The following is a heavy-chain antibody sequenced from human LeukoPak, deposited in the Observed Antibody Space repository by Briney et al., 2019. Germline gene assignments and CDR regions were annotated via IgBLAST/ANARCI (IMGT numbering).Heavy chain of an antibody. CDR1: GFTFSSYD. CDR3: AKVPHCSGGSCYGDFDY. V-gene: IGHV3-23*01. D-gene: IGHD2-15*01. CDR2: ISGSGGST. Sequence: PGGSLRLSCAASGFTFSSYDMSWVRQAPGKGLEWVTAISGSGGSTYYADSVKGRFTISRDNSKNTLYLQMNSLRAEDTAVYYCAKVPHCSGGSCYGDFDYWGQGTLVTVSS. J-gene: IGHJ4*02.